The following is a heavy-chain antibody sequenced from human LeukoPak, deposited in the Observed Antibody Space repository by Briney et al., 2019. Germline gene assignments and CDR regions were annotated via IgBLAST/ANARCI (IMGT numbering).Heavy chain of an antibody. J-gene: IGHJ4*02. CDR2: ISSSSSTI. Sequence: GSLRLSCAASGFTFSSYSMNWVRQAPGKGLEWVSYISSSSSTIYYTDSVKGRFTISRDNAKNSLYLQMNSLRAEDTAVYYCASSYDFWSGYDYWGQGTLVTVSS. D-gene: IGHD3-3*01. CDR3: ASSYDFWSGYDY. V-gene: IGHV3-48*01. CDR1: GFTFSSYS.